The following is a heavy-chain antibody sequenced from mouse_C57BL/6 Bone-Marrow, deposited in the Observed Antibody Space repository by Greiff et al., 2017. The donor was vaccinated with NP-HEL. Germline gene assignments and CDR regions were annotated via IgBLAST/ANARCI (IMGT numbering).Heavy chain of an antibody. J-gene: IGHJ3*01. D-gene: IGHD1-1*01. Sequence: EVHLVESGAELVKPGASVKLSCTASGFNIKDYYMHWVKQRTEQGLEWIGRIDPEDGETKYAPNFQGKATLTADTSSKTAYLQLGSRPSEDTAVYSCARQGSPSWFAYWGQGTLVTVSA. CDR3: ARQGSPSWFAY. CDR1: GFNIKDYY. V-gene: IGHV14-2*01. CDR2: IDPEDGET.